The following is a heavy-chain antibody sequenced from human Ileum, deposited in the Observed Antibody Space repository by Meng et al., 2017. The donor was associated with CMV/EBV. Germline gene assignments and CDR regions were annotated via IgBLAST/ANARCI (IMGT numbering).Heavy chain of an antibody. CDR3: ARGAIPYYYGMDV. J-gene: IGHJ6*02. CDR2: INHSGIT. D-gene: IGHD2-2*01. Sequence: GSLRLSCAVYGGSFSGYYWSWIRQPPGKGLEWIGEINHSGITNYNPSLKSRVTISVGTSTNQFSLKLSSVTAADTAVYYCARGAIPYYYGMDVWGQGTTVTVSS. CDR1: GGSFSGYY. V-gene: IGHV4-34*01.